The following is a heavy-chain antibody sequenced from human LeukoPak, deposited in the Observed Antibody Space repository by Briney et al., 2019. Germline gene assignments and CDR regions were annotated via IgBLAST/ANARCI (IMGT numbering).Heavy chain of an antibody. D-gene: IGHD6-19*01. CDR1: GYTFTSYG. V-gene: IGHV1-18*01. J-gene: IGHJ3*02. CDR3: ASPSTIGYSSAWYVLADAFDI. Sequence: ASVKVSCKASGYTFTSYGISWVRQAPGQGLEWMGWISAYNGNTNYAQKLQGRVTMTTDTSTSTAYMELRSLRSDDTAVYYCASPSTIGYSSAWYVLADAFDIWGQGTMVTVSS. CDR2: ISAYNGNT.